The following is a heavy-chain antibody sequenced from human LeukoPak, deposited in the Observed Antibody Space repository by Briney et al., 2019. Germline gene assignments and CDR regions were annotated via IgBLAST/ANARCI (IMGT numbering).Heavy chain of an antibody. J-gene: IGHJ4*02. CDR2: IKSKNDGGTR. CDR3: TTDGGITIRPLFDF. CDR1: GITFTSAW. Sequence: GSLRLSCAASGITFTSAWMGWVRPAPGKGLEWGGRIKSKNDGGTRDYAAPVRGRFTISTDDSKITSYLQMNNLKIGDTAVYYCTTDGGITIRPLFDFWGQGTLVTVSS. V-gene: IGHV3-15*01. D-gene: IGHD1-14*01.